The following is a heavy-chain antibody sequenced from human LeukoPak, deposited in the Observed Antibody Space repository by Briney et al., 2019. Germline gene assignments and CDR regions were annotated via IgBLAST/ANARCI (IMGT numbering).Heavy chain of an antibody. D-gene: IGHD3-16*01. CDR1: GFTFSSYW. V-gene: IGHV3-7*03. CDR3: ARGGGLDV. Sequence: PGGSLRLSCEASGFTFSSYWMNWARQAPGKGLEWVASINHNGNVNYYVDSVKGRFTISRDNAKNSRYLQMSNLRAEDTAVYFCARGGGLDVWGQGATVTVSS. CDR2: INHNGNVN. J-gene: IGHJ6*02.